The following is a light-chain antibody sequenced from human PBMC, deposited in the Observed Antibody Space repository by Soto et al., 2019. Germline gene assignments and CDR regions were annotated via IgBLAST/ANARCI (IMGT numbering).Light chain of an antibody. CDR2: DAS. Sequence: DIQMTQSPSSLSASVGDRVTITCQASQDIXXXXXWYQQKPGKAPKLLICDASNLETGVPSRFSGSGSGTDXTFTISSLQPEDIAIYYCQQYDKLPPSYTFGQGTKVEIK. CDR3: QQYDKLPPSYT. J-gene: IGKJ2*01. CDR1: QDIXXX. V-gene: IGKV1-33*01.